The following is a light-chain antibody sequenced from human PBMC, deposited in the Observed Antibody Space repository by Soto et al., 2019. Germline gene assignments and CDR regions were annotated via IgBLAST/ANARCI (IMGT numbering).Light chain of an antibody. CDR2: KAS. J-gene: IGKJ5*01. CDR3: QQYDSYSIT. V-gene: IGKV1-5*03. CDR1: QSISSW. Sequence: DIQMTRTPSTLSASVGDRIAITCRASQSISSWLAWFQQKPGKAPKLLIHKASSLESGVPSRFSGSGSGTEFTLTISSLQPDDFATYYCQQYDSYSITFGQGTRLEIK.